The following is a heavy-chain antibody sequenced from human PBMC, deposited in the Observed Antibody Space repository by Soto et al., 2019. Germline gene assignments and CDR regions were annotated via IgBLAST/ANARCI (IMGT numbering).Heavy chain of an antibody. CDR2: ISYDGSNK. Sequence: PGGSLRLSCAASVFTFSSYGMHWVRQAPGKGLEWVGVISYDGSNKYYADSVKGRFTISRDNYKDTLYLQMNSLRAEDTAVYYCAKDLVVKTGTTGPFNYGGQGTLVTVSP. J-gene: IGHJ4*02. CDR1: VFTFSSYG. CDR3: AKDLVVKTGTTGPFNY. V-gene: IGHV3-30*18. D-gene: IGHD1-7*01.